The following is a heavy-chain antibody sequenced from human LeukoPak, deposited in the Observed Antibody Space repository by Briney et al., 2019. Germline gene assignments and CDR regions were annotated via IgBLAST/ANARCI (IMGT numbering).Heavy chain of an antibody. CDR1: GGSISSGDYY. D-gene: IGHD6-13*01. CDR2: IYYSGST. J-gene: IGHJ4*02. V-gene: IGHV4-30-4*01. CDR3: ARVPVAAAPYYFGY. Sequence: PSETLSLTCTVSGGSISSGDYYWSWIRQPPGKGLEWIGYIYYSGSTYYNPSLKSRVTISVDTSKNQFSLKLSSVTAADTAVYYCARVPVAAAPYYFGYWGQGTLVTVSS.